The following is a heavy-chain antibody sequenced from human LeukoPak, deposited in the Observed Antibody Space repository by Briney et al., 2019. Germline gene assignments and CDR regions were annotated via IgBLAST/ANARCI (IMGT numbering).Heavy chain of an antibody. V-gene: IGHV1-2*02. Sequence: GASVKVSCKASGYTFTGYYMHWVRQAPGQGLEWMGWTNPNSGGTNYAQKFQGRVTMTRDTSISTAYMELSRLRSDDTAVYYCARVSSGSYPYYYYMDVWGKGTTVTVSS. J-gene: IGHJ6*03. CDR3: ARVSSGSYPYYYYMDV. CDR2: TNPNSGGT. D-gene: IGHD1-26*01. CDR1: GYTFTGYY.